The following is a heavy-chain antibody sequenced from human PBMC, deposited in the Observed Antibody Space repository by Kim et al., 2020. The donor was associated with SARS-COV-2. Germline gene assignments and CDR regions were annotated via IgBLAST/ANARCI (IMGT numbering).Heavy chain of an antibody. J-gene: IGHJ4*02. D-gene: IGHD5-18*01. CDR2: ISNDGRNK. V-gene: IGHV3-30*04. CDR3: ARDRGYNYGYFDY. CDR1: GFLLSAYA. Sequence: GGSLRLSCETFGFLLSAYAMHWVRQAPGKRLEWVAVISNDGRNKDYAVSVKGRFTISRDNSRDTVYLEMNSLRPEDTGVYYCARDRGYNYGYFDYWGQG.